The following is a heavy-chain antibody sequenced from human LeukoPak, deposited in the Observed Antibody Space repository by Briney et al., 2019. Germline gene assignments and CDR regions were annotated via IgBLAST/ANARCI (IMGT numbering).Heavy chain of an antibody. J-gene: IGHJ4*02. Sequence: PGGSLRLSCAASGFTFDDYAMHWVRQAPGKGLTGVSLISWDGGSTYYAASVKGRFPISRNNSKNYLYLQMNILRAEDTALYYCAKGTRSSSSGYFGYWGQGTLVTVSS. CDR1: GFTFDDYA. D-gene: IGHD6-6*01. CDR3: AKGTRSSSSGYFGY. V-gene: IGHV3-43D*03. CDR2: ISWDGGST.